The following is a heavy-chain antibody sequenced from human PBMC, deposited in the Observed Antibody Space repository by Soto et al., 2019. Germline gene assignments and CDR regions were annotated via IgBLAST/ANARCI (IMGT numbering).Heavy chain of an antibody. CDR3: ARAAYSTVTTLGPWFDP. CDR2: INPNSGGT. CDR1: GYTFTGYY. Sequence: QVQLVQSGAEVKKPGASVKVSCKASGYTFTGYYMHWVRQAPRQGLEWMGWINPNSGGTNYAQKFQGRVTMTRDTSISTAYMELSTLRSDDTAVYYCARAAYSTVTTLGPWFDPWGQGTLVTVSS. D-gene: IGHD4-4*01. J-gene: IGHJ5*02. V-gene: IGHV1-2*02.